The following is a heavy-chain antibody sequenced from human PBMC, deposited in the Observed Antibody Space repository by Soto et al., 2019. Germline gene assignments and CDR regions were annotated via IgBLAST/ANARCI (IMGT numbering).Heavy chain of an antibody. Sequence: QVQLVQSGAEVKKPGSSVKVSCKASGGTFSSYAISWVRQAPGQGLEWMGGIIPILGTANYAQKFQGRVTITAEEATSTAYKELSSLRSEYTAVYYDARGESGYEQLVGPFDYWGQGTLVTVSS. J-gene: IGHJ4*02. CDR1: GGTFSSYA. CDR3: ARGESGYEQLVGPFDY. CDR2: IIPILGTA. V-gene: IGHV1-69*01. D-gene: IGHD6-6*01.